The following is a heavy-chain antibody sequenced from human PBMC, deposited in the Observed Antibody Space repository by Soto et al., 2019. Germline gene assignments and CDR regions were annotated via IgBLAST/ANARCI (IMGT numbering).Heavy chain of an antibody. CDR3: ARDLEYSSSSAFDP. V-gene: IGHV3-33*01. CDR1: GFTFSSYG. J-gene: IGHJ5*02. D-gene: IGHD6-6*01. Sequence: GGSLRLSCAASGFTFSSYGMHWVRQAPGKGLEWVAVIWYDGSNKYYADSVKGRFTISRDNSKNTLYLQMNSLRAEDTAVYYCARDLEYSSSSAFDPWGQGTPVTVSS. CDR2: IWYDGSNK.